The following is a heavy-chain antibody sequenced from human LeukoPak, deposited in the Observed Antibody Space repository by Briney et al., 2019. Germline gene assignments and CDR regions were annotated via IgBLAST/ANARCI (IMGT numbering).Heavy chain of an antibody. J-gene: IGHJ4*02. D-gene: IGHD6-6*01. CDR3: ARDRRPYSSTSPDY. V-gene: IGHV1-69*04. CDR2: IIPILGIA. Sequence: SVKVSCKASGYTFTSYDISWVRQAPGQVLEWMGRIIPILGIANYAQKFQGRVTITADKSTSTAYMELSSLRSEDTAVYYCARDRRPYSSTSPDYWGQGTLVTVSS. CDR1: GYTFTSYD.